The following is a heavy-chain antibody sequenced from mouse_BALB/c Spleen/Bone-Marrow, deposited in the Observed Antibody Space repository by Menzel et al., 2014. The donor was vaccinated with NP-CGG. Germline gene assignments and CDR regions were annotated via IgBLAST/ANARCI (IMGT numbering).Heavy chain of an antibody. V-gene: IGHV2-9*02. J-gene: IGHJ4*01. Sequence: VKLVESGPGLVAPSQRLSITCTVSGFSLTSYGLHWVRQPPGKGLEWLGVIWAGGSTNYNSALMSRLSISKDNSKSQVFLKMNSLQTGDTAMYYCARDRELSYAMDYWGQGTSVTVSS. CDR2: IWAGGST. D-gene: IGHD3-1*01. CDR3: ARDRELSYAMDY. CDR1: GFSLTSYG.